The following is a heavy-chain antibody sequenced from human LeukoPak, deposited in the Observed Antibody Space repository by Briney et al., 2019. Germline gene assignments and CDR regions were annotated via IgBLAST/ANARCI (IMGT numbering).Heavy chain of an antibody. CDR1: GFTFSSYS. CDR3: IRDFRSADL. V-gene: IGHV3-74*01. Sequence: GGSLRLSCAASGFTFSSYSMNWVRQPPGKGLVWVSRIYVDGRTTNYADSVKGRFTISRDNAKNTVYLEMNSLSVEDTATYYCIRDFRSADLWGQGTLVTVTS. CDR2: IYVDGRTT. J-gene: IGHJ5*02.